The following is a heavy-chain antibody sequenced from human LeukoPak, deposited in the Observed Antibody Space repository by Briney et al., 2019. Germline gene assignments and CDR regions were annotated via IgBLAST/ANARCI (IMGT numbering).Heavy chain of an antibody. CDR3: RDPFDY. V-gene: IGHV3-30*02. CDR1: GFTFDDYA. CDR2: IQYDGSDK. Sequence: GGSLRLSCAASGFTFDDYAMHWVRQAPGKGLEWVAFIQYDGSDKHYADSVKGRFTISRDNSKNSLYLQMNSLRAEDTAVYYCRDPFDYWGQGTLVTVSS. J-gene: IGHJ4*02.